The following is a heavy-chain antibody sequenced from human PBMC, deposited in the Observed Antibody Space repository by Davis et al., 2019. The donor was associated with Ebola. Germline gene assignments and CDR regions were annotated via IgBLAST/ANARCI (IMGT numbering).Heavy chain of an antibody. CDR3: ARAGSGYYYQYYFDY. V-gene: IGHV3-7*03. CDR1: GFTFSIYW. D-gene: IGHD3-22*01. J-gene: IGHJ4*02. CDR2: IKQDGSEK. Sequence: PGGSLRLSCAASGFTFSIYWMSWVRQAPGKGLEWVANIKQDGSEKYYVDSVKDRFTISRDNAKDSLYLQMNSLRAEDTAVYYCARAGSGYYYQYYFDYWGQGTLVTVSS.